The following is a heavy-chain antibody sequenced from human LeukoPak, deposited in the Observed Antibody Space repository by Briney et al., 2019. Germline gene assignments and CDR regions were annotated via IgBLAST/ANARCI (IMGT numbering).Heavy chain of an antibody. Sequence: PSETLSLTCTVSGGSISSGSYYWSWIRQPAGKGLECIGRIHTSGSTNYNPSLKSRVTISVDTSKNQFSLKLSSVTAADTAVYYCARAVLYSSSSAYMDVWGKGTTVTVSS. CDR1: GGSISSGSYY. CDR3: ARAVLYSSSSAYMDV. D-gene: IGHD6-6*01. CDR2: IHTSGST. V-gene: IGHV4-61*02. J-gene: IGHJ6*03.